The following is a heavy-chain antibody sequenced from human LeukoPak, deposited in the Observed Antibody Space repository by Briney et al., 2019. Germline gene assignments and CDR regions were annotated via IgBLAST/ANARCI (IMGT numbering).Heavy chain of an antibody. J-gene: IGHJ6*02. CDR1: GYTFTGYY. CDR2: INPNSGGT. V-gene: IGHV1-2*04. D-gene: IGHD3-10*01. Sequence: ASVKVSCTASGYTFTGYYMHWVRQAPGQGLEWMGWINPNSGGTNYAQKFQGWVTMTRDTSISTAYMELSRLRSDDTAVYYCARAPVWSTMVRGVHENYYYYGMDVWGQGTTVTVSS. CDR3: ARAPVWSTMVRGVHENYYYYGMDV.